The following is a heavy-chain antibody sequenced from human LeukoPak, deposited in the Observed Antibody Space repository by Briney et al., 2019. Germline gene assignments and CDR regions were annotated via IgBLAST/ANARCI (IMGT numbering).Heavy chain of an antibody. CDR2: ISSNGGST. J-gene: IGHJ4*02. Sequence: GGSLRLSCSASGFTFSSYAMDWVRQAPGKGLEYVSTISSNGGSTYYADSVKGRFTISRDDSKNTLYLRMSRLRAEDTAVYYCVKEGDYGYYFDYWGQGTLVTVSS. CDR1: GFTFSSYA. CDR3: VKEGDYGYYFDY. V-gene: IGHV3-64D*06. D-gene: IGHD3-16*01.